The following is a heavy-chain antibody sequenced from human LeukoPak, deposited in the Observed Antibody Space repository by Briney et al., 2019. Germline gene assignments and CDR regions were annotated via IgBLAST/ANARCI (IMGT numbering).Heavy chain of an antibody. D-gene: IGHD2-2*01. J-gene: IGHJ5*02. CDR3: AKGYCSSTSCYLFS. CDR2: ISGSGGNT. V-gene: IGHV3-23*01. Sequence: GGSLRLSCAASGFTFSTHAMSWVRQAPGKGLEWVSAISGSGGNTYYADSVKGRFTISRDNAKNSLYLQMNSLRAEDMALYYCAKGYCSSTSCYLFSWGQGTLVTVSS. CDR1: GFTFSTHA.